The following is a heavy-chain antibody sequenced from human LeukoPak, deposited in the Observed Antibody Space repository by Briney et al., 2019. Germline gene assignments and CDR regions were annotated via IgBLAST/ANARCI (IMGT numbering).Heavy chain of an antibody. J-gene: IGHJ5*02. CDR2: ISNNGTT. V-gene: IGHV4-59*01. D-gene: IGHD3-9*01. Sequence: SETLSLTCSVSGGSITSYFVSWPRQSPGKGLDWIGYISNNGTTNYNPSLKSRVTISVDTSKRQFSLRLSSVSAADTAIYYCARDISARRGNWFDPWGQGILVTVSS. CDR3: ARDISARRGNWFDP. CDR1: GGSITSYF.